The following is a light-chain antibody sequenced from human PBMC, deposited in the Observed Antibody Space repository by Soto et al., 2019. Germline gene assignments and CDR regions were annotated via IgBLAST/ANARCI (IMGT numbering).Light chain of an antibody. Sequence: EIVMTQSPATLSVSPGERDTLSCRASQSVSSNFAWYQQKPGQAPRLLMYGASTRATVIPDRFSGSGSGTEFTLTISSLQSEDFAVYYCQKHNNWSRWTFGEGTKVEIK. V-gene: IGKV3-15*01. CDR2: GAS. CDR3: QKHNNWSRWT. CDR1: QSVSSN. J-gene: IGKJ1*01.